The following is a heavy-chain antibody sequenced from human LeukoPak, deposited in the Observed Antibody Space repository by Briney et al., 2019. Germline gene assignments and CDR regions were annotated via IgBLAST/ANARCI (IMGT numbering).Heavy chain of an antibody. CDR2: IIPILGIA. CDR3: ARVKCGGDCRGWFDP. CDR1: GGTFSSYA. V-gene: IGHV1-69*04. J-gene: IGHJ5*02. Sequence: GASVKVSCKASGGTFSSYAISWVRQAPGQGLEWMGRIIPILGIANYAQKFQGRVTITADKSTSTAYMELSSLRSEDTAVYYCARVKCGGDCRGWFDPWGQGTLVTVSS. D-gene: IGHD2-21*02.